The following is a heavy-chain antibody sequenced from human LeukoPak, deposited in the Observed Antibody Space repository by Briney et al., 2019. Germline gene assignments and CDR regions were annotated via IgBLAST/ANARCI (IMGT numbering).Heavy chain of an antibody. V-gene: IGHV3-64D*06. D-gene: IGHD3-10*01. CDR1: GFTFSRYA. Sequence: GGSLRLSCSASGFTFSRYAMHWVRQAPGKGLEYVSAISSNGGSTYYADSVKGRFTISRDNSRNTLHLQMSSLRVEDTAVYYCVKDPSSGSYFDYWGQGTLVTVSS. CDR3: VKDPSSGSYFDY. CDR2: ISSNGGST. J-gene: IGHJ4*02.